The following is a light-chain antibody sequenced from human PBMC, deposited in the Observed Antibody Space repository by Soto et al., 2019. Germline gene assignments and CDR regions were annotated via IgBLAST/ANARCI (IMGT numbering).Light chain of an antibody. CDR2: ASS. CDR3: QQVDSYPRT. Sequence: DIQMTQSPSTLSGSVGDRVTITCRASQTISSWLAWYQQKSGKAPTVLIYASSTLQTGVPSRFSGSGSGTDFSLTISSLHPEDVATYYCQQVDSYPRTFGQGTRLEIK. CDR1: QTISSW. V-gene: IGKV1-5*01. J-gene: IGKJ5*01.